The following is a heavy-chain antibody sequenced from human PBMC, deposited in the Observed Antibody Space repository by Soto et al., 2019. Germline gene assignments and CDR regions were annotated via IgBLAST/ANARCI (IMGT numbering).Heavy chain of an antibody. CDR3: AGTTSHHWLYMDV. V-gene: IGHV6-1*01. Sequence: SQTLSLTCAISGDNVSGNSAAWNWIRLSPSRGLEWLARTYYRSRWYNDYAVSVRSRITVNADTSKNQFSLQLTSVTPEDTAIYYCAGTTSHHWLYMDVWGRGTTVTVSS. J-gene: IGHJ6*03. D-gene: IGHD1-1*01. CDR1: GDNVSGNSAA. CDR2: TYYRSRWYN.